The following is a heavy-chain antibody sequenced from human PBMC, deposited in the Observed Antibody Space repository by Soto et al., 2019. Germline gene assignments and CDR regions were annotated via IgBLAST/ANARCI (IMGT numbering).Heavy chain of an antibody. J-gene: IGHJ3*01. D-gene: IGHD6-19*01. CDR3: AYSTGWYRHDV. CDR2: IFHSGDT. CDR1: GDSISNSRW. V-gene: IGHV4-4*02. Sequence: QVQLQESGPGLVKPSGTLSLTCAVSGDSISNSRWWTWVRQPPGKGLEWIGDIFHSGDTNYIPSLKSRVFISVDKSQNQFSLKVSSVTAADTAVYYCAYSTGWYRHDVWGQGTLVTVSS.